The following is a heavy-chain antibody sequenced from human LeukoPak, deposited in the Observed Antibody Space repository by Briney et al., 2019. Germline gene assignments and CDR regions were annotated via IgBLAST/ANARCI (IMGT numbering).Heavy chain of an antibody. Sequence: ASVKVSCKASGYTFTGYYMHWVRQAPGQGLEWMGWINPNSGGTNYAQKFQGRVTMTRDTSISTAYMELSRLRSDDTAVYYCARDRGPQYCYYGMDVWGQGTTVTVSS. J-gene: IGHJ6*02. D-gene: IGHD3-10*01. CDR1: GYTFTGYY. CDR2: INPNSGGT. V-gene: IGHV1-2*02. CDR3: ARDRGPQYCYYGMDV.